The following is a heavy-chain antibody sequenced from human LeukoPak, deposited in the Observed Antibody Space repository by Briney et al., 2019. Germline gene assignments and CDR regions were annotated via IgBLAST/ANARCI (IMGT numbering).Heavy chain of an antibody. CDR2: ISSSSDYT. V-gene: IGHV3-11*06. Sequence: GGSLRLSCVASGFTFSDYYMSWIRQAPAKGLEWVSYISSSSDYTNYADSVRGRFTISRDNAKNSLYLQMNSLRAEDTAVYYCARPPYSSSWDPGWFDPWGQGTLITVSS. CDR3: ARPPYSSSWDPGWFDP. J-gene: IGHJ5*02. CDR1: GFTFSDYY. D-gene: IGHD6-13*01.